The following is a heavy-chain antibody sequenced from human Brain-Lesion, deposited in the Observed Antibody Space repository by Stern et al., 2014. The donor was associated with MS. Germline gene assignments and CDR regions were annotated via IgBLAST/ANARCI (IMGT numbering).Heavy chain of an antibody. D-gene: IGHD2-2*01. CDR1: GGSISSGGYY. Sequence: VQLEESGPGLVKPSQTLSLSCTVSGGSISSGGYYWSWIRQPAGKGLEWIGRIFNSGSTSYKPSLKSRATLSKETPQTQFSLRLNSMTAADTAVYYCARGRVVPGFQYYATDVWGQGTTVIVSS. CDR3: ARGRVVPGFQYYATDV. V-gene: IGHV4-61*02. J-gene: IGHJ6*02. CDR2: IFNSGST.